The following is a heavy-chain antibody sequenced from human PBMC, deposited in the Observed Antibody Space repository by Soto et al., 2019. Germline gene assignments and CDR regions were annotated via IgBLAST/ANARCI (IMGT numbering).Heavy chain of an antibody. Sequence: QAQLVQSGAEVKKPGASVNVSCKASGYDYVTYAITWVRQRPGQGLEWMGWISTLNGNTNYAQNFQGRVTMTTDTSTRIVHLELRSLRSDDAAVCYFARRVQVCLPAYYGMAVWGQGNTVNVSS. CDR2: ISTLNGNT. D-gene: IGHD1-1*01. J-gene: IGHJ6*02. V-gene: IGHV1-18*01. CDR1: GYDYVTYA. CDR3: ARRVQVCLPAYYGMAV.